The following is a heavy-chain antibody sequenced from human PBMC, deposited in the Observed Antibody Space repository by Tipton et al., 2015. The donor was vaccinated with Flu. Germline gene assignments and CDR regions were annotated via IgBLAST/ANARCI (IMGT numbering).Heavy chain of an antibody. V-gene: IGHV3-48*03. J-gene: IGHJ4*02. Sequence: SLRLSCIGSGFTFNTYQMNWVRQAPGKGLEWVSYISSSGDPIFYADSVRGRFTISRDNAKNSLYLQMNTLRAEDTAVYYCARSVVPAAIDYWGQGTLVTVSS. CDR1: GFTFNTYQ. D-gene: IGHD2-2*01. CDR2: ISSSGDPI. CDR3: ARSVVPAAIDY.